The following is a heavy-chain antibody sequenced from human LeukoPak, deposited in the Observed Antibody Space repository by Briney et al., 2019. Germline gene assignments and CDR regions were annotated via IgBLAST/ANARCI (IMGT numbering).Heavy chain of an antibody. CDR3: ARGPYCGDDCYFDS. V-gene: IGHV4-4*07. CDR2: IYSSGST. Sequence: SETLSLTCTVSGGSISDYFWSWIRQPAGKGQEWIGRIYSSGSTLYNPSLKSRVTMSVDTSKNHFSLRLTSVTAADTAVYYCARGPYCGDDCYFDSWGRGTLFTVSS. J-gene: IGHJ4*02. CDR1: GGSISDYF. D-gene: IGHD2-21*01.